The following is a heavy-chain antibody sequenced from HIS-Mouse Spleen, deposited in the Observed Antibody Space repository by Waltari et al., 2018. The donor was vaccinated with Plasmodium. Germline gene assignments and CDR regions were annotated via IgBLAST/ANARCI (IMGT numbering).Heavy chain of an antibody. V-gene: IGHV2-5*02. J-gene: IGHJ4*02. Sequence: QITLKESGPTLVKPTQTLTLTCTFSGFSLSTSGVGVGWIRQPPGKALEWLALISWDDDKRYSPSLKSRLTITKDTSKNQVVLTMTNMDPVDTATYYCAHRPDCSSTSCYGGFDYWGQGTLVTVSS. CDR1: GFSLSTSGVG. CDR2: ISWDDDK. D-gene: IGHD2-2*01. CDR3: AHRPDCSSTSCYGGFDY.